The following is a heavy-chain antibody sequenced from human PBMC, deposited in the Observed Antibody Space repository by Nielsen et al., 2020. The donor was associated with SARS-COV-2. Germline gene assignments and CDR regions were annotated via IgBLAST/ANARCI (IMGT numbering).Heavy chain of an antibody. Sequence: WIRQPPGKGLEWVSVMSYDGSNKYYADSVTGRFTFSRDKSKNTLYLQMNSLRAEDTAVYYCARTYTSGWDWGQGTLVTVSS. CDR2: MSYDGSNK. V-gene: IGHV3-30*03. D-gene: IGHD6-19*01. J-gene: IGHJ4*02. CDR3: ARTYTSGWD.